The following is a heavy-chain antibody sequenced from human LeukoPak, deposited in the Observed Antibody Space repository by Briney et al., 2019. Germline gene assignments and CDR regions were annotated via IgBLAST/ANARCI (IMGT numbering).Heavy chain of an antibody. CDR3: ATDPRGDQRWLQRKYYYYYMDV. V-gene: IGHV1-69*05. D-gene: IGHD5-24*01. CDR1: GGTFSSYA. J-gene: IGHJ6*03. CDR2: IIPIFGTA. Sequence: SSVKVSCKASGGTFSSYAISWVRQAPGQGLEWMGGIIPIFGTANYAQKFQGRVTITTDESTSTAYMELSSLRSEDTAVYYCATDPRGDQRWLQRKYYYYYMDVWGKGTTVTVSS.